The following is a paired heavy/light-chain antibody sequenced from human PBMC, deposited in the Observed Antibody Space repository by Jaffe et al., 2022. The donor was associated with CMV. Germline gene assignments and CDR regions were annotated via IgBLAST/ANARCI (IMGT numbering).Heavy chain of an antibody. CDR2: IRSRPNNYAT. D-gene: IGHD6-6*01. CDR3: TRGTSSDF. V-gene: IGHV3-73*02. J-gene: IGHJ4*02. CDR1: GFTFSGSA. Sequence: EVQLVESGGGLVHPGGSLKLSCVASGFTFSGSAMHWVRQASGKGLEWVGRIRSRPNNYATAYAASVKGRFTISRDDSKNTAFLEMNSLETEDTAIYYCTRGTSSDFWGQGTLVTVSS.
Light chain of an antibody. V-gene: IGKV1-39*01. J-gene: IGKJ4*01. CDR3: QQSYSSSPVT. CDR1: QGVGTY. CDR2: AAS. Sequence: DIQMTQSPSSLSAFVGDRVTITCRASQGVGTYLNWYQQKPGKAPRLLIQAASSLQSGVPSRFSGSGSGTDFTLTISSLQPEDSGSYYCQQSYSSSPVTFGGGTKVEIK.